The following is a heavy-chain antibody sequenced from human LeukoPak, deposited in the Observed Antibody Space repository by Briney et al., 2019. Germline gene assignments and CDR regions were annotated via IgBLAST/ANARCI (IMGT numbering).Heavy chain of an antibody. CDR1: GFTFSDYA. Sequence: PGGSLRLSCAASGFTFSDYAMHWVRQAPGKGLEWVAVIWYDGSNKYYADSVKGRFTISRDNSKNTLYLQMNSLRAKDTAVYYCARVHFSSSPYSDYWGQGTLVTVSS. CDR3: ARVHFSSSPYSDY. D-gene: IGHD6-6*01. J-gene: IGHJ4*02. CDR2: IWYDGSNK. V-gene: IGHV3-33*08.